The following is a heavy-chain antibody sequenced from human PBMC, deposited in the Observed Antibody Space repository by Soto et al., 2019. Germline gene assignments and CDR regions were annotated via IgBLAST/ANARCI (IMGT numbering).Heavy chain of an antibody. J-gene: IGHJ4*02. CDR3: ATRPWIQLWLPFDY. D-gene: IGHD5-18*01. CDR2: ISGSGGST. V-gene: IGHV3-23*01. Sequence: SLRLSCAASGFTFSSYAMSWVRQAPGKGLEWVSAISGSGGSTYYADSVKGRFTISRDNSKNTLYLQMNSLRAEDTAVYYCATRPWIQLWLPFDYWGQGTLVTVSS. CDR1: GFTFSSYA.